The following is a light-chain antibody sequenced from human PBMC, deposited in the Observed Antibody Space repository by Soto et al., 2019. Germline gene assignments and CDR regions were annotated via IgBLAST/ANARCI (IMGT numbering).Light chain of an antibody. CDR3: QQYNSYPGT. Sequence: DIQMTQSPSTLSASVGDRVTITCRASQSISSWLAWYQQKPGKAPKLLIYKASSVDSGVPSRFSGSGSGTEFTLTISSLQPDDFATDDCQQYNSYPGTCGQGTKVEIK. J-gene: IGKJ1*01. CDR1: QSISSW. CDR2: KAS. V-gene: IGKV1-5*03.